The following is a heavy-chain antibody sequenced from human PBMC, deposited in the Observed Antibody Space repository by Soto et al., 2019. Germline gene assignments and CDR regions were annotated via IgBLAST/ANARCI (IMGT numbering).Heavy chain of an antibody. CDR1: VFSIDNIHSF. J-gene: IGHJ4*02. CDR2: FYYSGGS. Sequence: SDTLSLTCDFSVFSIDNIHSFWSCVLQPPWRGLEFIGSFYYSGGSYYSPSLSSLVTLSVYTYKHQLSLRVPSVTAADKAVYYCLRVVEDATRHTDSDYWGQGILVTVS. D-gene: IGHD3-22*01. CDR3: LRVVEDATRHTDSDY. V-gene: IGHV4-39*01.